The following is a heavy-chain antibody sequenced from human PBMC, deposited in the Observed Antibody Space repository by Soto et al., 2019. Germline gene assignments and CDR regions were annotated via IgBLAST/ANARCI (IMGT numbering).Heavy chain of an antibody. D-gene: IGHD1-26*01. Sequence: PGGSLRLSCAASGFTVSNNYMRWVRQAPGKGLEWVSLIYSGGSTHYADSVKGRFTISRDNSKNTLYLQMNSLRVEDTAVYYCTIDRWELRQFDSWGQGTLVTVS. CDR3: TIDRWELRQFDS. CDR1: GFTVSNNY. CDR2: IYSGGST. V-gene: IGHV3-53*01. J-gene: IGHJ4*02.